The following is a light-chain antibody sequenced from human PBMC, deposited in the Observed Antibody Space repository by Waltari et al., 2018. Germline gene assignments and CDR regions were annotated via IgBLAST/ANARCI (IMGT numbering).Light chain of an antibody. CDR1: SSNIGSYA. Sequence: QSVLTQPPSVSGTPGQRVTISCPGSSSNIGSYAVTWYQQFPGPAPKLLIYYNNQRPSGVPDRFSGSKSGTSASLAISGLQSADEADYHCSAWDDSLNAWVFGGGTRLTVL. CDR2: YNN. CDR3: SAWDDSLNAWV. V-gene: IGLV1-44*01. J-gene: IGLJ3*02.